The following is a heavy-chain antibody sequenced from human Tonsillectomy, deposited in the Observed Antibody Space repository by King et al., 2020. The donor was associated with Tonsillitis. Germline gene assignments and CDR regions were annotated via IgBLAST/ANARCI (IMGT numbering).Heavy chain of an antibody. Sequence: QVQLVESGGGVVQPGRSLRLSCAASGFTFSSYGMHWVRQAPGKGLEWVAVISYDGSNKYYTDSVKGRFTISRDNSKNTLYLQMNSLRAEDTAVYYCAKEGVNCFRYWGQGTLVTVSS. D-gene: IGHD2-8*01. V-gene: IGHV3-30*18. J-gene: IGHJ4*02. CDR3: AKEGVNCFRY. CDR1: GFTFSSYG. CDR2: ISYDGSNK.